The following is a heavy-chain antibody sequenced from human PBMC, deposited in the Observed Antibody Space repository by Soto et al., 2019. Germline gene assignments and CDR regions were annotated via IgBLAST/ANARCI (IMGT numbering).Heavy chain of an antibody. J-gene: IGHJ6*02. Sequence: ASVKVSCKASGYTFTYRYLHWVRQAPGQALEWMGWVTPFNGNTNYAQKFQDRVTITRDRSMSTAYMELSSLRSEDTAMYYCASGDSSGYYPPTDYYYYGMDLRGQGTTVTVSS. CDR2: VTPFNGNT. V-gene: IGHV1-45*02. D-gene: IGHD3-22*01. CDR3: ASGDSSGYYPPTDYYYYGMDL. CDR1: GYTFTYRY.